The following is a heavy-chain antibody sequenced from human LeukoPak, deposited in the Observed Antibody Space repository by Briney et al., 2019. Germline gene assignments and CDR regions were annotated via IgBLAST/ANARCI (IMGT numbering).Heavy chain of an antibody. Sequence: SETLSLTCTVSGYSISSGYYWGWIRQPPGKGLEWIGSIYHSGSTYYNPSLKSRVTISVDTSKNQFSLKLSSVTAADTAVYYCARGVQWLVENWFDPWAREPWSPSPQ. V-gene: IGHV4-38-2*02. D-gene: IGHD6-19*01. J-gene: IGHJ5*02. CDR3: ARGVQWLVENWFDP. CDR1: GYSISSGYY. CDR2: IYHSGST.